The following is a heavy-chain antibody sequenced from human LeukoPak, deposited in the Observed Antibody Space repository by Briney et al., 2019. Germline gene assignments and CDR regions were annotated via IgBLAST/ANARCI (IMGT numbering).Heavy chain of an antibody. CDR2: VNEDGSRT. V-gene: IGHV3-74*01. CDR3: ERGHASGWTRDAFDL. J-gene: IGHJ3*01. CDR1: GFTFNKYW. Sequence: PGGSLRLSCAASGFTFNKYWMHWVRQAPGQGLMWVSHVNEDGSRTTYADSVKGRFTVSRDNARNTLYLQMNSLGVDDTAVYYCERGHASGWTRDAFDLWGQGTMLTVSS. D-gene: IGHD6-19*01.